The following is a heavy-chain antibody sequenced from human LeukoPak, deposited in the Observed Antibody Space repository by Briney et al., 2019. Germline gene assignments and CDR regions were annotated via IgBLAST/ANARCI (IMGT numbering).Heavy chain of an antibody. CDR1: GFTFSSYA. CDR2: ISYDGSNK. CDR3: ARDRGFLEWSYGMDV. Sequence: GGSLRLSCAASGFTFSSYAMHWVRRAPGKGLEWVAVISYDGSNKYYADSVKGRFTISRDNSKNTLYLQMNSLRAEDTAVYYCARDRGFLEWSYGMDVWGQGTTVTVSS. J-gene: IGHJ6*02. V-gene: IGHV3-30-3*01. D-gene: IGHD3-3*01.